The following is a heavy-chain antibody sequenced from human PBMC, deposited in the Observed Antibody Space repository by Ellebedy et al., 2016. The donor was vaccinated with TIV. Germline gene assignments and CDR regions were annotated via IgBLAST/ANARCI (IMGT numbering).Heavy chain of an antibody. J-gene: IGHJ4*02. CDR2: INPNSGGT. CDR1: GYTFTYRY. Sequence: ASVKVSXXASGYTFTYRYLHWVRQAPGQGLEWMGWINPNSGGTNYAQKFQGRVTMTRDTSISTAYMELSRLRSDNTAVYYCARVPILRYYFDYWGQGTLVTVSS. V-gene: IGHV1-2*02. CDR3: ARVPILRYYFDY. D-gene: IGHD3-3*01.